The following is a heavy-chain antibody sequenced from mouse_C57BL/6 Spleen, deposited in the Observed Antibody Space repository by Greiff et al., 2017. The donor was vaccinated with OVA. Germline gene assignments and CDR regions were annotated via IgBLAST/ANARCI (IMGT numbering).Heavy chain of an antibody. CDR1: GFTFNTYA. D-gene: IGHD1-1*01. J-gene: IGHJ1*03. CDR3: VGGDYYGSSNWYFDV. V-gene: IGHV10-3*01. CDR2: IRSKSSNYAT. Sequence: EVKLVESGGGLVQPKGSLKLSCAASGFTFNTYAMHWVRQAPGKGLEWVARIRSKSSNYATYYADSVKDRFTISRDDSQSMLYLQMNNLKTEDTAMYYCVGGDYYGSSNWYFDVWGTGTTVTVSS.